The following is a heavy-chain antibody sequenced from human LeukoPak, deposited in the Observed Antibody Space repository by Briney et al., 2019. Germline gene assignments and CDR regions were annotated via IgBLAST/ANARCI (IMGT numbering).Heavy chain of an antibody. J-gene: IGHJ4*02. CDR3: ARELNYYDSSGLDY. D-gene: IGHD3-22*01. V-gene: IGHV1-69*05. Sequence: SMKVSCKASGYTFTDFDINWLRQAPGQGLEWMGRIIPIFGTANYAQKFQGRVTITTDESTSTAYMELSSLRSEDTAVYYCARELNYYDSSGLDYWGQGTLVTVSS. CDR2: IIPIFGTA. CDR1: GYTFTDFD.